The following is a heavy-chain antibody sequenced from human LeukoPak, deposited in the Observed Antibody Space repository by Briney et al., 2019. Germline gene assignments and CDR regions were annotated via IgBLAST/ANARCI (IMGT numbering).Heavy chain of an antibody. J-gene: IGHJ4*02. D-gene: IGHD1-1*01. CDR2: MNHSGSA. CDR1: GGSFSGYY. CDR3: ARHDTRSVQLELYYFDY. V-gene: IGHV4-34*01. Sequence: SETLSLACAVYGGSFSGYYCTWIRQPPGKGLEWIGEMNHSGSANYNPSLKSRVTISVDTSKNQFSLKLSSVPAADTAVYYCARHDTRSVQLELYYFDYWGQGTLVTVPS.